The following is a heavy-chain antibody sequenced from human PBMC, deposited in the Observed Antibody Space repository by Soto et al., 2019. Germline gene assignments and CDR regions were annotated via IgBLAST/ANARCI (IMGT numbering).Heavy chain of an antibody. D-gene: IGHD1-26*01. CDR1: GFTLRSYA. CDR3: ANDRASRWEGPT. Sequence: LRLSCAAFGFTLRSYAMNWVRQAPGKGLEWVSAISGSGGSTSYADSVKGRFTISRDNSKNTLYLQMSSLRAEDTAVYYCANDRASRWEGPTRGQGTLVTVSS. CDR2: ISGSGGST. J-gene: IGHJ4*02. V-gene: IGHV3-23*01.